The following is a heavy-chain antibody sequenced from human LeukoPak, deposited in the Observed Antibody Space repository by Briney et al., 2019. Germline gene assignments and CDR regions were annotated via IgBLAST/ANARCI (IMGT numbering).Heavy chain of an antibody. CDR1: GWIFTSYY. CDR2: INLSGCST. D-gene: IGHD6-19*01. Sequence: GSVKVSCKASGWIFTSYYLHWVGQAGCRGLEWMGIINLSGCSTSYAQKFQGKVTMTRDTATSTVYIELSSLRSEDTAVYDCASPGYSSGFPLDYWGQGTLVTVSS. CDR3: ASPGYSSGFPLDY. V-gene: IGHV1-46*01. J-gene: IGHJ4*02.